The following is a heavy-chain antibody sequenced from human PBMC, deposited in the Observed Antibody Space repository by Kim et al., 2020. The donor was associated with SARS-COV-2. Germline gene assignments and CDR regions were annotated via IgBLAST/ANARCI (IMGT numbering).Heavy chain of an antibody. V-gene: IGHV3-66*01. Sequence: GGSLRLSCAASGFTVSSNYMSWVRQAPGKGLEWVSVIYSGGSTYYADSVKGRFTISRDNSKNTLYLQMNSLRAEDTAVYYCARDISGGSGWYRDYYYYGMDVWGQGTTVTVSS. CDR2: IYSGGST. CDR1: GFTVSSNY. D-gene: IGHD6-19*01. J-gene: IGHJ6*02. CDR3: ARDISGGSGWYRDYYYYGMDV.